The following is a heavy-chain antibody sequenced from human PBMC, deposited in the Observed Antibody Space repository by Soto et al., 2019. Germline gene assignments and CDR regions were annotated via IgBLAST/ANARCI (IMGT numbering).Heavy chain of an antibody. J-gene: IGHJ4*02. Sequence: QLQESGPGLVEPSGTLSLACGVSGGSLSSADWWSWVRLPPGKGLEWIGEISRGGTTVYNPSLKSRVSMSLDTSKNHFSLKVTSMTAADTALYYCARAGSYTPGFDCWGQGTLVTVSS. D-gene: IGHD3-3*01. CDR1: GGSLSSADW. V-gene: IGHV4-4*02. CDR2: ISRGGTT. CDR3: ARAGSYTPGFDC.